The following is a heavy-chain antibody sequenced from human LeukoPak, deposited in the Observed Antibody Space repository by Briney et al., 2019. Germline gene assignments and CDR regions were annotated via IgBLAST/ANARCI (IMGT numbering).Heavy chain of an antibody. CDR1: GYTFTSYA. D-gene: IGHD6-6*01. V-gene: IGHV1-69*13. Sequence: HVASVKVSCKASGYTFTSYAMHWVRQAPGQGLEWMGGIIPIFGTANYAQKFQGRVTITADESTSTAYMELSSLRSEDTAVYYCARGHSSSSGVDYWGQGTLVTVSS. CDR2: IIPIFGTA. J-gene: IGHJ4*02. CDR3: ARGHSSSSGVDY.